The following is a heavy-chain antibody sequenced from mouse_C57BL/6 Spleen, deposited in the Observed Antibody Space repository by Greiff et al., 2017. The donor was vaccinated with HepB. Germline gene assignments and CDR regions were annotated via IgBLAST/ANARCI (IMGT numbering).Heavy chain of an antibody. CDR1: GYTFTSYW. D-gene: IGHD2-2*01. CDR3: ARDLLWLRKLYFDY. V-gene: IGHV1-55*01. CDR2: IYPGSGST. Sequence: VQLQQPGAELVKPGASVKMSCKASGYTFTSYWITWVKQRPGQGLEWIGDIYPGSGSTNYNEKFKSKATLTVDTSSSTAYMQLSSLTSEDSAVYYCARDLLWLRKLYFDYWGQGTTLTVSS. J-gene: IGHJ2*01.